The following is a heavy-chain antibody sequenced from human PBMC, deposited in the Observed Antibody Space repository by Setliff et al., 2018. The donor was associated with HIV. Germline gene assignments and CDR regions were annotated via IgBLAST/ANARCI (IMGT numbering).Heavy chain of an antibody. D-gene: IGHD3-10*01. CDR3: ARVAMVRGVIPPDFDYYYYYMDV. CDR1: GGSINNYY. V-gene: IGHV4-4*09. Sequence: PSETLSLTCTVSGGSINNYYWSWIRQPPGKGLEWIGYVYTSGSTNYNPSLKSRVTISVDTSKKQFSLKLSSVTAADTAVYYCARVAMVRGVIPPDFDYYYYYMDVWGKGTTVTVSS. CDR2: VYTSGST. J-gene: IGHJ6*03.